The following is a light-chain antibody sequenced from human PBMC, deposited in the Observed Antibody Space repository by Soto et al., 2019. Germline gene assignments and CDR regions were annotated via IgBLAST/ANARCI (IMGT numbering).Light chain of an antibody. CDR1: QSVSSSY. Sequence: EIVLTQSPGTLSLSPGERATLSCRASQSVSSSYLAWYQQKPGQAPRRLIYGASSMAPGIPERFSGSGSGTDFTLTISALEPDGFAVYYCHQYYSSHLTFGGGTNVEVK. V-gene: IGKV3-20*01. CDR2: GAS. J-gene: IGKJ4*01. CDR3: HQYYSSHLT.